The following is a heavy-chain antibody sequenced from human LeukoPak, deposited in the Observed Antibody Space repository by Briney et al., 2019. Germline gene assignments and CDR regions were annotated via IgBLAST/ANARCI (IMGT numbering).Heavy chain of an antibody. J-gene: IGHJ4*02. Sequence: GASVKVSCKASGYTFTSNGISWVRQVPGQGLEWMGWISAYNGNTNYAQKFPGRVTMTTDTSTSAAYMELRSLTSDDTAVYYCARDQQWLDPARHGFDYWGQGTLVTVSS. D-gene: IGHD6-19*01. V-gene: IGHV1-18*01. CDR2: ISAYNGNT. CDR1: GYTFTSNG. CDR3: ARDQQWLDPARHGFDY.